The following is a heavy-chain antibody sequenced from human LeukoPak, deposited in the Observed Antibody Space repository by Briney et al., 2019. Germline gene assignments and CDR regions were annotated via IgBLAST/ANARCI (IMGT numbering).Heavy chain of an antibody. J-gene: IGHJ4*02. D-gene: IGHD6-19*01. CDR2: TSAYNGNT. CDR3: ARDSDSSGAHFLFDY. Sequence: ASVKVSCKASGYTFTSYGISWVRQAPGQGLEWMGWTSAYNGNTNYAQKLQGRVTLTTDPSTRPVYMELRSLRSDDTAVYYCARDSDSSGAHFLFDYWGQGTLVTVSS. V-gene: IGHV1-18*01. CDR1: GYTFTSYG.